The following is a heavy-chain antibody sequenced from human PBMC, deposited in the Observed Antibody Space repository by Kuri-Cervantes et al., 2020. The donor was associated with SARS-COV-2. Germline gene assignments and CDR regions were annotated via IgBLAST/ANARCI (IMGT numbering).Heavy chain of an antibody. Sequence: SETLSLTCGVSGGSISSVGYSWNWIRQPPGKGLEWIGYIYHSGATLYSPSVKSRVTMSKDKSKNQFSLKLRSVTAADTAVYYCARDRYFDYLRVNFFDYWGQGSLVTVSS. CDR3: ARDRYFDYLRVNFFDY. D-gene: IGHD3-9*01. V-gene: IGHV4-30-2*01. CDR2: IYHSGAT. J-gene: IGHJ4*02. CDR1: GGSISSVGYS.